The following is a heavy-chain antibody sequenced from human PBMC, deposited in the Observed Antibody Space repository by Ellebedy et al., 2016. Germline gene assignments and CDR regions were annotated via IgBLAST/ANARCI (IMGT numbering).Heavy chain of an antibody. CDR2: IYTSGST. CDR3: ARGPLGYCSGGSCYEINV. V-gene: IGHV4-4*07. J-gene: IGHJ6*04. CDR1: GGSISSYY. D-gene: IGHD2-15*01. Sequence: GSLRLSXTVSGGSISSYYWSWIRQPAGKGLEWIGRIYTSGSTNYNPSLKSRVTMSVDTSKNQFSLKLSSVTAADTAVYYCARGPLGYCSGGSCYEINVWGKGTTVTVSS.